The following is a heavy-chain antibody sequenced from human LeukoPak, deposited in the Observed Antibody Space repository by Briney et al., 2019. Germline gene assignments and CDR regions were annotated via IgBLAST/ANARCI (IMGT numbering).Heavy chain of an antibody. J-gene: IGHJ4*02. CDR2: INPNSGGT. V-gene: IGHV1-2*06. Sequence: ASVKVSCKASGYTFTGYYMHWVRQAPGQGLEWMGRINPNSGGTNYAQKFQGRATMTRDTSISTAYMELSRLRSDDTAVYYCARGPLIAAAGRGLIKNFDYWGQGTLVTVSS. CDR3: ARGPLIAAAGRGLIKNFDY. D-gene: IGHD6-13*01. CDR1: GYTFTGYY.